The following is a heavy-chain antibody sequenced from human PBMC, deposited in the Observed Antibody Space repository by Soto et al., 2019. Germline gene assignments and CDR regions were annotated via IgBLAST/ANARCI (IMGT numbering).Heavy chain of an antibody. V-gene: IGHV1-2*04. Sequence: ASVKVSCKASGYTFTGYYMHWVRQAPGQGLEWMGWINPNSGGTNYAQKFQGWVTMTRDTSISTAYMELSRLRSEDTAVYYCARIAVAGRYYYYYGMDVWGQGTTVTV. J-gene: IGHJ6*02. CDR3: ARIAVAGRYYYYYGMDV. CDR2: INPNSGGT. CDR1: GYTFTGYY. D-gene: IGHD6-19*01.